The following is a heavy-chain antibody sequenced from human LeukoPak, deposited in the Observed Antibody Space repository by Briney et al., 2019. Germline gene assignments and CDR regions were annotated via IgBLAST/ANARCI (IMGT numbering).Heavy chain of an antibody. V-gene: IGHV3-43*02. D-gene: IGHD6-13*01. CDR3: APEGTSSSLDY. Sequence: GGSLRLSCAASGFTLDDYAMHWVRQAPGKGLEWVSLISGDGGSTYYADSVKGRFTISRDNSKNSLYLQMNSLRTEDTALYYCAPEGTSSSLDYWGQGTLVTVSS. J-gene: IGHJ4*02. CDR1: GFTLDDYA. CDR2: ISGDGGST.